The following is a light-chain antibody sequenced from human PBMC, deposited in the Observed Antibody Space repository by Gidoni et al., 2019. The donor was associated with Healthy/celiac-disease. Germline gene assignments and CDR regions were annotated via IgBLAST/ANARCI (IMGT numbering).Light chain of an antibody. J-gene: IGKJ4*01. CDR1: QSVLYSSNNKNY. V-gene: IGKV4-1*01. CDR2: WAA. CDR3: QQYYSTPLT. Sequence: DIVMTQSPDSLAGSLGERATINCKSSQSVLYSSNNKNYVAWYQQKPGQPPKLLSSWAATRESGVPDRFSGSGSGTDFTLPISSLQAEDVAVYYCQQYYSTPLTFGGGTKVEIK.